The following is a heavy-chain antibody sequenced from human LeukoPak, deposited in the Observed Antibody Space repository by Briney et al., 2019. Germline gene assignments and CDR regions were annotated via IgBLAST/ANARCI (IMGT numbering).Heavy chain of an antibody. Sequence: GGSLRLSCVVSGFTFSSYNMNWVRRAPGKGLEWVSYIGSSISTRYYADSVKGRFTISRDNGRHSLYLQMNSLRAEDTAVYYCARIFEQQPPDYFDYWGQGTLVTVSS. CDR3: ARIFEQQPPDYFDY. CDR1: GFTFSSYN. V-gene: IGHV3-48*01. D-gene: IGHD6-13*01. J-gene: IGHJ4*02. CDR2: IGSSISTR.